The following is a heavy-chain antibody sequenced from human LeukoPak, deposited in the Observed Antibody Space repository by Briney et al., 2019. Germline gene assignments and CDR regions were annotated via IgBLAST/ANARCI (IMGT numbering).Heavy chain of an antibody. CDR1: GGSISSSSYY. J-gene: IGHJ4*02. V-gene: IGHV4-61*05. CDR2: IYSSGST. Sequence: SETLSLTCTVSGGSISSSSYYWGWIRQPPGKGLEWIGYIYSSGSTNYNPSLKSRVTISLDTSKNQFSLKLSSVTAADTAVYYCARGPTRYYFDYWGQGFPGHRLL. CDR3: ARGPTRYYFDY.